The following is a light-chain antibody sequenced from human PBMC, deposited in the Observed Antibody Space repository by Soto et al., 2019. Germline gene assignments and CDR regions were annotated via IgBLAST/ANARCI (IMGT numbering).Light chain of an antibody. J-gene: IGKJ4*01. V-gene: IGKV3D-15*01. CDR2: GAS. CDR3: QQYNNRPPLT. CDR1: QSVSNN. Sequence: EIVMTQSPAIMSVSPGERATLSCRASQSVSNNLAWYQQKPGQAPRLLIYGASTRSTGIPARFSGSGSGTEFTLTISSLQSEDFAVYYCQQYNNRPPLTFGGGTKVEIK.